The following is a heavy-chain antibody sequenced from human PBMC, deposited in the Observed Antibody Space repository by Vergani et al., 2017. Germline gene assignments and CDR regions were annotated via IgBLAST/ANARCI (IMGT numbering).Heavy chain of an antibody. V-gene: IGHV4-39*01. Sequence: QLQLQESGPGLVKPSETLSLTCTVSGGSISSSSYYWGWIRQPPGKGLEWIGSIYYGGSTYYNPSLKSRVTISVDTSKNQFSLKLSSVTAADTAVYYCARRSSDYGMDVWGQGTTVTVSS. J-gene: IGHJ6*02. D-gene: IGHD6-19*01. CDR2: IYYGGST. CDR1: GGSISSSSYY. CDR3: ARRSSDYGMDV.